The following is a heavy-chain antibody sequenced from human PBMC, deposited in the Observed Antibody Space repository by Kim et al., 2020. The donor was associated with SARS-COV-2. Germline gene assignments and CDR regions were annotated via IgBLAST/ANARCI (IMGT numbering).Heavy chain of an antibody. CDR1: GFTFSSYS. CDR3: ARSLLAIDY. Sequence: GGSLRLSCEASGFTFSSYSMNWVRQAPRQGLEWVSSIGSSSDSIGYDDSVKGRFTVSRDNDKNSLFLQMNNLRAEDTAVYYCARSLLAIDYRGQGTLVTLSS. D-gene: IGHD2-15*01. J-gene: IGHJ4*02. CDR2: IGSSSDSI. V-gene: IGHV3-21*01.